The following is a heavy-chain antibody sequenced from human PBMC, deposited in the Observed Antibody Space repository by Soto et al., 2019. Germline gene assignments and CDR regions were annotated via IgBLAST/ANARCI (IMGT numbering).Heavy chain of an antibody. CDR2: TYYRSKWYN. V-gene: IGHV6-1*01. J-gene: IGHJ4*02. CDR1: GDSVSSNSAA. CDR3: ARDKGKRDIVATTFDY. D-gene: IGHD5-12*01. Sequence: QVQLQQSGPGLVKPSQTLSLTCAISGDSVSSNSAAWHWIRQSPSRGLEWLGRTYYRSKWYNDYAVSMKSRITINPDTTKNQFSRQLNSVTPEDTAVYYCARDKGKRDIVATTFDYWGQGTLVTVSS.